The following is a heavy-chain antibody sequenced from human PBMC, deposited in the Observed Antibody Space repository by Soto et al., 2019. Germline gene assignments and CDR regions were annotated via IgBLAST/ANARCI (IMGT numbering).Heavy chain of an antibody. J-gene: IGHJ4*02. CDR3: ARSALYSSGWIYYFDY. D-gene: IGHD6-19*01. CDR2: IYYSGST. CDR1: GGSISSYY. Sequence: WETLSLTFTLSGGSISSYYWSWIRQPPGKGLEWIGYIYYSGSTNYNPSLKSRVTISVDTSKNQFSLKLSSVTAADTAVYYCARSALYSSGWIYYFDYWGQGTLVTVSS. V-gene: IGHV4-59*01.